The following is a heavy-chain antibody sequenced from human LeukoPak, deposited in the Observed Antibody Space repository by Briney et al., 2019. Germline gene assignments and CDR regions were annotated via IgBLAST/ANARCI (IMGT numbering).Heavy chain of an antibody. V-gene: IGHV3-48*01. D-gene: IGHD2-2*01. CDR2: ISSGSSTI. CDR3: ARARQGYCSSASCYSFDI. J-gene: IGHJ3*02. Sequence: GGSLRLSCAASGFTFSSYSMSWVRQAPGKGLEWVSYISSGSSTIYYADSVKGRFTISRDNAKNSLYLQMNSLRAEDTAVYYCARARQGYCSSASCYSFDIWGQGTMLTVSS. CDR1: GFTFSSYS.